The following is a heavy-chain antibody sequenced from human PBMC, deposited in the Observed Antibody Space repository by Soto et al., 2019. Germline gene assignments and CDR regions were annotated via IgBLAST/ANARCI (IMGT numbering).Heavy chain of an antibody. J-gene: IGHJ5*02. D-gene: IGHD2-21*02. Sequence: SETLSLTCAVSGGSIISGGYSWSLIRQPPGKGLEWIGYIYHSGSTYYNPSLKSRVTISVDRSKNQFSLKLSSVTAADTAVYYCARGSYYGGGDCYWFDPWGQGTLVTVSS. CDR3: ARGSYYGGGDCYWFDP. CDR1: GGSIISGGYS. CDR2: IYHSGST. V-gene: IGHV4-30-2*01.